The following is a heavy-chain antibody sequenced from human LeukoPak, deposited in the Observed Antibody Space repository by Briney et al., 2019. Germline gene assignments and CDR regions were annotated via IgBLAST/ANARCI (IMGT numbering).Heavy chain of an antibody. CDR1: GFTFSSYA. CDR2: ISGSGGST. CDR3: AKGGSSWQPYCYGMDV. V-gene: IGHV3-23*01. Sequence: GGSLRLSCAASGFTFSSYAMSWVRQAPGKGLEWVSAISGSGGSTYYADSVKGRFTISRDNSKNTLYLQMNSLRAEDTAVYYCAKGGSSWQPYCYGMDVWGQGTTVTVSS. J-gene: IGHJ6*02. D-gene: IGHD6-13*01.